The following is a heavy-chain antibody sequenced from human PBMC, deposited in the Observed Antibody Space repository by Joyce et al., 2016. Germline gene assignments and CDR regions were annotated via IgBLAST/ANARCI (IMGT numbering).Heavy chain of an antibody. CDR1: GDSFTTYW. J-gene: IGHJ3*02. Sequence: EVQLLQSGAEVKKPGESLKISCKVSGDSFTTYWFGWVRQMPGKGLAWSGISYPVDSATRYSPSFQGQVTISADKSFNTAYLQWSSLKASDTAMYYCARHQFMVYFRDLPYDPFDIWGQGTMVTVSS. CDR3: ARHQFMVYFRDLPYDPFDI. D-gene: IGHD2-8*01. V-gene: IGHV5-51*01. CDR2: SYPVDSAT.